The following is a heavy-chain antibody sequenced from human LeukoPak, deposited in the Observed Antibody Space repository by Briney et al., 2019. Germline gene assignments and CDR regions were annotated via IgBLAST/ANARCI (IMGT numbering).Heavy chain of an antibody. CDR3: ARVDYGGTFDY. Sequence: PSETLSLTCTVSGGSISSYYWSWIRQPPGKGLEWIGYIYHSGSTYYNPSLKSRVTISVDRSKNQFSLKLSSVTAADTAVYYCARVDYGGTFDYWGQGTLVTVSS. J-gene: IGHJ4*02. D-gene: IGHD4-23*01. V-gene: IGHV4-59*12. CDR2: IYHSGST. CDR1: GGSISSYY.